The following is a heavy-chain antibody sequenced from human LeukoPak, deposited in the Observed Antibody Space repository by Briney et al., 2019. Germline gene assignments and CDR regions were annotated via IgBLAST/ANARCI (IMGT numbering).Heavy chain of an antibody. D-gene: IGHD2-2*01. CDR2: INPNDGDT. Sequence: ASVKVSCKASGYTFTDYYMHWVRQAPGQGFEWMGWINPNDGDTNYAQKFQGRVTVTRDTSISTARMEVSRLRSDDTAVYYCARANFLYCSSTTCLFDYWGQGTLVTVSS. J-gene: IGHJ4*02. V-gene: IGHV1-2*02. CDR3: ARANFLYCSSTTCLFDY. CDR1: GYTFTDYY.